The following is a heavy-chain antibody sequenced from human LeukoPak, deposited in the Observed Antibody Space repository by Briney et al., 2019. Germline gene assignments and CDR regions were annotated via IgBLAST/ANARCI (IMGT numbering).Heavy chain of an antibody. CDR1: GYTFTGYY. V-gene: IGHV1-2*02. CDR3: ARDRVNIVVVPAAMAYYYYYMDV. CDR2: INPNSGGT. J-gene: IGHJ6*03. Sequence: ASVKVSCKASGYTFTGYYMHWVRQAPGQGLEWMGWINPNSGGTNYAQKFQGRVTMTRDTSISTAYMELSRLRSDDTAAYYCARDRVNIVVVPAAMAYYYYYMDVWGKGTTVTVSS. D-gene: IGHD2-2*01.